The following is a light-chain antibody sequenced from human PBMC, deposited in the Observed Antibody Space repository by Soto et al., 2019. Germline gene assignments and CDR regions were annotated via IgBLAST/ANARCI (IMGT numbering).Light chain of an antibody. CDR3: QHYNSYSEA. J-gene: IGKJ1*01. CDR1: QTISSW. V-gene: IGKV1-5*03. Sequence: IQMTQSPSSLSVSVLGIVTITCRASQTISSWLAWYQQKPGKAPKLLIYKASTLKSGVPSRFSGSGSGTEFTLTISSLQPDDFATYYCQHYNSYSEAFGQGTKVDI. CDR2: KAS.